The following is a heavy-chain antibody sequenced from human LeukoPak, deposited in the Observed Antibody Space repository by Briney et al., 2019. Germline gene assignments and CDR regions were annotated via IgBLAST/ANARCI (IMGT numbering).Heavy chain of an antibody. Sequence: SETLSLTCAVYGGSFSDYYWNWIRQPPGKGLEWIGEINHSGSTNYNPSLKSRVTIPVDTSKNQFSLKLSSVTAADTAVYYCARGRYYTYYYGSGSYYYYYYYMDVWGKGTTVTVSS. D-gene: IGHD3-10*01. CDR3: ARGRYYTYYYGSGSYYYYYYYMDV. J-gene: IGHJ6*03. CDR1: GGSFSDYY. CDR2: INHSGST. V-gene: IGHV4-34*01.